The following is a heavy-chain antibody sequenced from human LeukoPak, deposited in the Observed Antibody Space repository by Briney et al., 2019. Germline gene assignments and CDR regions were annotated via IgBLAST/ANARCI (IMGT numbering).Heavy chain of an antibody. D-gene: IGHD5-12*01. V-gene: IGHV3-21*01. Sequence: PGGSLRLSCAASGFTFSSYSMNWVRQAPGKGLEWVSSISSSSSYIYYADSVKGRFTISRDNAKNSLYLQMNSLRAEDTAVYYCARVRILSGHFDYWGQGTLVTVSS. CDR2: ISSSSSYI. J-gene: IGHJ4*02. CDR3: ARVRILSGHFDY. CDR1: GFTFSSYS.